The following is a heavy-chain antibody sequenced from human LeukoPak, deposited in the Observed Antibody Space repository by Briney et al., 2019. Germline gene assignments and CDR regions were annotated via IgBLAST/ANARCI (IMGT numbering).Heavy chain of an antibody. CDR1: GFTFSSYS. CDR3: AKGGNYGDYYYYMDV. V-gene: IGHV3-23*01. J-gene: IGHJ6*03. CDR2: ISGSGGST. Sequence: EPGGSLRLSCAASGFTFSSYSMNWVRQAPGKGLEWVSAISGSGGSTYYADSVKGRFTISRDNSKNTLYLQMNSLRAEDTAVYYCAKGGNYGDYYYYMDVWGKGTTVTVSS. D-gene: IGHD1-26*01.